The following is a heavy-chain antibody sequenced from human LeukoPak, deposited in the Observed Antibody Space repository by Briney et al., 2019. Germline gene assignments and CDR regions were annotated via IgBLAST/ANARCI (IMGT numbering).Heavy chain of an antibody. CDR3: ARVEGYGSGSSNSDY. J-gene: IGHJ4*02. CDR1: GYTFTSYY. CDR2: INPSGGST. D-gene: IGHD3-10*01. V-gene: IGHV1-46*01. Sequence: ASVKVSCKASGYTFTSYYMHWVRQAPGQGLEWMGIINPSGGSTSYAQKFQGRVTMTRDMSTSTVYMELSSLRSEDTAVYYCARVEGYGSGSSNSDYWGQGTLVTVSS.